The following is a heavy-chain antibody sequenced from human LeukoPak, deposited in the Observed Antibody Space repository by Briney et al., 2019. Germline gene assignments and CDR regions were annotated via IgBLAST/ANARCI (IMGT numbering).Heavy chain of an antibody. CDR2: LSFDGAHK. Sequence: GGSLRLTCAASGFIFRHYAVHWVRQAPGRGLEWVAVLSFDGAHKYYAESVKGRFTISRDNSNNTLFLQMDSLRIEDTALYYCVRARAGGLDYWGQGTLVTVCS. D-gene: IGHD3-10*01. CDR3: VRARAGGLDY. J-gene: IGHJ4*02. V-gene: IGHV3-30*04. CDR1: GFIFRHYA.